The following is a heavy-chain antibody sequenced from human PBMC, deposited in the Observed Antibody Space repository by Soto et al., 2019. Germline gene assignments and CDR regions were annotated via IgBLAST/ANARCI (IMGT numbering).Heavy chain of an antibody. V-gene: IGHV1-24*01. CDR3: ATVGGSYHSKPFDI. J-gene: IGHJ3*02. Sequence: ASVKVSCKVSGYTLTELSMHWVRQAPGKGLEWMGGFDPEDGETIYAQKFQGRVTMTEDTSTDTAYMELSSLRSEDTAVYYCATVGGSYHSKPFDIWGQGTMVTVSS. CDR2: FDPEDGET. CDR1: GYTLTELS. D-gene: IGHD1-26*01.